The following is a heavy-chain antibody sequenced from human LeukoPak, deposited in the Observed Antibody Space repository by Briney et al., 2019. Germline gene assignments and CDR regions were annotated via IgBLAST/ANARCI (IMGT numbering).Heavy chain of an antibody. CDR2: ISYDGSNK. D-gene: IGHD3-10*01. J-gene: IGHJ4*02. Sequence: GGSLRLSCAASGFTFSSYGMHWVRQAPGKGLEWVAVISYDGSNKYYADYVKGRFTISRDNSKNTLYLQMNSLRAEDTAVYYCAKDYYRRFYYFDYWGQGTLVTVSS. CDR1: GFTFSSYG. V-gene: IGHV3-30*18. CDR3: AKDYYRRFYYFDY.